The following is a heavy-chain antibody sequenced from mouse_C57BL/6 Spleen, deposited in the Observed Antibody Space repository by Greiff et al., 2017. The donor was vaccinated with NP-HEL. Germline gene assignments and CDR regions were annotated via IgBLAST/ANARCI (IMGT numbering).Heavy chain of an antibody. V-gene: IGHV1-81*01. D-gene: IGHD1-1*01. CDR1: GYTFTSYG. Sequence: VQLQQSGAELARPGASVKLSCTASGYTFTSYGISWVKQRPGQGLEWIGEIYPRSGNTYYNEKFKGKATLTADKSSSTAYMELRSLTSEDSAVYFCARSTTVVERAMDYWGQGTSVTVSS. CDR3: ARSTTVVERAMDY. J-gene: IGHJ4*01. CDR2: IYPRSGNT.